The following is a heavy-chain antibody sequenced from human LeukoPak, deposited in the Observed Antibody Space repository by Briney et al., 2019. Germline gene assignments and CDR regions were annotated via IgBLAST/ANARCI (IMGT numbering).Heavy chain of an antibody. CDR2: IYYSGST. D-gene: IGHD5-18*01. CDR3: ARPSRGYSYGPFDY. CDR1: GGSISTYC. Sequence: SETLSLTCTVSGGSISTYCWSWIRQPPGKGLEWIGYIYYSGSTNYNPSLKSRVTMSVDTSKNQFSLKLSSVTAADTAVYYCARPSRGYSYGPFDYWGQGTPVTVSS. J-gene: IGHJ4*02. V-gene: IGHV4-59*08.